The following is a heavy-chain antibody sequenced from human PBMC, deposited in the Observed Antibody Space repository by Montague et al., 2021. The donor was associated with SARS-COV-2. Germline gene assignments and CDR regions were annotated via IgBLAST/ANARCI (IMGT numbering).Heavy chain of an antibody. CDR2: LYYTGGS. V-gene: IGHV4-39*02. CDR3: ARSCERYFDL. Sequence: SETLSLTCTVSGGSIGNWTYYWVWVRQPPGKGLEWIASLYYTGGSFSYPSLMCRVTKSFDTSKNPISLNVVSVTAADAADYYCARSCERYFDLWGRGTLVIVSS. J-gene: IGHJ2*01. CDR1: GGSIGNWTYY.